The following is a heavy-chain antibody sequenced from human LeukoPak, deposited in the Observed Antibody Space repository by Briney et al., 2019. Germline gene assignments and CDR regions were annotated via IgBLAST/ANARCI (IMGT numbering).Heavy chain of an antibody. D-gene: IGHD1-26*01. Sequence: SETLSLTCTVSGGSISSSSYYWGWIRQPPGKGLEWIGSIYYSGSTYYNPSLKSRVTISVDTSKNQFSLKLSSVTAADTAVYYCASRGSYYDPDYWGQGTLVTVSS. CDR3: ASRGSYYDPDY. CDR1: GGSISSSSYY. J-gene: IGHJ4*02. V-gene: IGHV4-39*01. CDR2: IYYSGST.